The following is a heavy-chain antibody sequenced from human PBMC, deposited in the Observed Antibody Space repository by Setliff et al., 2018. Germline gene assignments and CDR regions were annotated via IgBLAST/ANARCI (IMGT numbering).Heavy chain of an antibody. V-gene: IGHV4-59*08. D-gene: IGHD3-10*01. J-gene: IGHJ4*02. CDR3: ARQPSSGAYYNPRPYYFDY. CDR1: GGGSINNYY. CDR2: VHFGGDT. Sequence: PSETLSLTCTVSGGGSINNYYWSWVRQSPGKGLEWIGFVHFGGDTNYNPSLKSRVTMSADTSNNQFSLNLRSVTAADTAVCFCARQPSSGAYYNPRPYYFDYWGQGTLVTVSS.